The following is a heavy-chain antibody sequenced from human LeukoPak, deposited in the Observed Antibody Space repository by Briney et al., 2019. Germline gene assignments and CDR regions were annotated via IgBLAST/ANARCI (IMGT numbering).Heavy chain of an antibody. V-gene: IGHV1-2*02. Sequence: GASVKVSCKASGYTFTGYYMHWVRQAPGQGLEWMGWINPNSGGTNYAQKFQGRVTMTRDTSISTAYMELSRLRSDDTAVYYCARDPVYYDSSGFNWFDPWGQGTLVTVSP. CDR3: ARDPVYYDSSGFNWFDP. J-gene: IGHJ5*02. CDR2: INPNSGGT. D-gene: IGHD3-22*01. CDR1: GYTFTGYY.